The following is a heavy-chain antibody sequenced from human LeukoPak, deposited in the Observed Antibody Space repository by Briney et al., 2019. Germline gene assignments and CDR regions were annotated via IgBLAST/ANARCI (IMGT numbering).Heavy chain of an antibody. J-gene: IGHJ6*03. CDR1: GGSISSYY. D-gene: IGHD3-10*01. V-gene: IGHV4-4*07. CDR2: IYTSGST. Sequence: PSETLSLTCTVSGGSISSYYWSWIRQPAGKGLEWIGRIYTSGSTNYNPSLKSRVTISVDTSKNQFSLKLTSVIAADTAVYYCARVAKHFRGGLSFYFMDVWGIGTTVTISS. CDR3: ARVAKHFRGGLSFYFMDV.